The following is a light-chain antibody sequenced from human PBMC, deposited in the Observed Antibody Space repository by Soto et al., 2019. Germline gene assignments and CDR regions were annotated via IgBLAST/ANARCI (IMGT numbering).Light chain of an antibody. CDR1: SSDVGGYNY. J-gene: IGLJ1*01. Sequence: QSALTQPASVSGSPGQSITISCTGTSSDVGGYNYVSWYQQHPGKAPKLMIYDVSNRPSGVSNRFSGSKSGNTASLTISGFQAEDEADYYCSSYTRCLWVFGTGTKLTVL. V-gene: IGLV2-14*01. CDR2: DVS. CDR3: SSYTRCLWV.